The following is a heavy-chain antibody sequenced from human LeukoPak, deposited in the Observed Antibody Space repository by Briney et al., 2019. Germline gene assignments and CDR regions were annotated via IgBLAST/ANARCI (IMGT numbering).Heavy chain of an antibody. Sequence: SETLSLTCTVSGDSNNNYYWSWIRQPPGKGLEWIGYIYPSGSTNYNPSLKSRVTISIDTSKNQFSLKLSSVTAADTAVYYCARVTYNGYQHFDNWGQGTLVTVSS. D-gene: IGHD5-18*01. J-gene: IGHJ4*02. V-gene: IGHV4-4*09. CDR1: GDSNNNYY. CDR3: ARVTYNGYQHFDN. CDR2: IYPSGST.